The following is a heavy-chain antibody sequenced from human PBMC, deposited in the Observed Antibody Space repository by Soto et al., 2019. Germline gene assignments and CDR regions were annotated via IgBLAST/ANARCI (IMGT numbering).Heavy chain of an antibody. CDR2: INPNSGGT. J-gene: IGHJ4*02. Sequence: QVQLVQSGAEVKKPGASVKVSCKASGYTFTGYYMHWVRQAPGQGLERMGWINPNSGGTNYAQKFQGWVTMTRDTSISTAYMELSRLRADDTAVYYCARGGRVYCSSTSCSWFDFWGQGTLVTVSS. CDR1: GYTFTGYY. D-gene: IGHD2-2*01. V-gene: IGHV1-2*04. CDR3: ARGGRVYCSSTSCSWFDF.